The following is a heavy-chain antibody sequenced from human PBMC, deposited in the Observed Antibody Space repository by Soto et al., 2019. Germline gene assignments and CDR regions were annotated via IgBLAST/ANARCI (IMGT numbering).Heavy chain of an antibody. J-gene: IGHJ1*01. V-gene: IGHV3-11*01. CDR2: ISTSGTSI. CDR1: GFTFSDYY. D-gene: IGHD6-13*01. CDR3: ARASRDSSSWPPEYFQH. Sequence: QVQVVESGGGLVKPGGSLRLSCAASGFTFSDYYMSWIRQVPGKGLEWVSYISTSGTSINYADSVKGRFTISRDNAKNSRYLQMNSLRDEDTAVYYCARASRDSSSWPPEYFQHWGQGTLVTVSS.